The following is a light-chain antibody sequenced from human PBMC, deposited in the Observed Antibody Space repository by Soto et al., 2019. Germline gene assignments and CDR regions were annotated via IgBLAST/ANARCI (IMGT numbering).Light chain of an antibody. Sequence: DIQWTQSPSFLSASVGDRVSITCRASQGISSYLAWYEQKQGKAPKRLIYAASTLQSGVPSKFSGSGSGTEFTLTISSLQPEDFATYYCQQLNSYPRTFGQGTKLEIK. CDR3: QQLNSYPRT. CDR2: AAS. CDR1: QGISSY. V-gene: IGKV1-9*01. J-gene: IGKJ2*02.